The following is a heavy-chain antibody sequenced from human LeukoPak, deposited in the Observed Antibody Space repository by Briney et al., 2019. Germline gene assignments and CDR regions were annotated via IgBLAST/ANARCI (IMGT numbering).Heavy chain of an antibody. Sequence: GGSLRLSCAASGFTFSSYSINWVRQAPGKGLEWLSYIGISSSTTSYADSVKGRSTISRDNAKSSLYLQMNSLRDEDTAVYFCARDHDFAFDYWGQGILVTVSS. CDR2: IGISSSTT. V-gene: IGHV3-48*02. CDR3: ARDHDFAFDY. D-gene: IGHD3/OR15-3a*01. CDR1: GFTFSSYS. J-gene: IGHJ4*02.